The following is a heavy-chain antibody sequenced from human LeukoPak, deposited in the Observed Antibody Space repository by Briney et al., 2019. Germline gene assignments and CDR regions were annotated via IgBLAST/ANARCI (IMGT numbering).Heavy chain of an antibody. CDR2: MNPNSGNT. D-gene: IGHD1-26*01. CDR3: ARAGGGVTFYYYYYMDV. Sequence: ASVKVSCKASGYTFTSYDINWVRQATGQGLEWMGWMNPNSGNTGYAQKFQGRVTITRNTSISTAYMELSSLRSEDTAVYYCARAGGGVTFYYYYYMDVWGKGTTVSVSS. V-gene: IGHV1-8*03. J-gene: IGHJ6*03. CDR1: GYTFTSYD.